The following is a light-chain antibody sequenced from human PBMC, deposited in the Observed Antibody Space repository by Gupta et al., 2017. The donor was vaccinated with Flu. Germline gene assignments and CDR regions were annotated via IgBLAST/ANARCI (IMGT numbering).Light chain of an antibody. CDR2: LNT. V-gene: IGLV1-40*01. Sequence: SVLTPPPSVSGAPGQRVTISCTGSTSNIGAGYSVHWYQQLPGTAPKLLIYLNTRRPSGVPDRFSGSLSGTSASLAITGLQAEDEADYYCQTYDRSRTNWVFGGGTTLTVL. CDR3: QTYDRSRTNWV. CDR1: TSNIGAGYS. J-gene: IGLJ3*02.